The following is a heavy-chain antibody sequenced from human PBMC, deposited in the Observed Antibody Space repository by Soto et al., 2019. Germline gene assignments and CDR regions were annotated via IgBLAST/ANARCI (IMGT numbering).Heavy chain of an antibody. CDR2: ISGSGDRI. V-gene: IGHV3-23*01. Sequence: GGSLRLSCAASGFTFSSSGMSWVRQAPGKGLEWVSGISGSGDRIFYADSVKGRFTISRDNSKNTLYLQMNSLRAEDTAVYYCAKDTLTPYYYGSGGSYFDYWGQGTLVTVSS. J-gene: IGHJ4*02. CDR1: GFTFSSSG. D-gene: IGHD3-10*01. CDR3: AKDTLTPYYYGSGGSYFDY.